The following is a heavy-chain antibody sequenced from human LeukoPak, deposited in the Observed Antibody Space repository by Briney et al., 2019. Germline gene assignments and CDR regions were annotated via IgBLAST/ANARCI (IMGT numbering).Heavy chain of an antibody. CDR1: GFTFSSYW. CDR3: ARAFWSGPPDY. V-gene: IGHV3-74*01. D-gene: IGHD3-3*01. J-gene: IGHJ4*02. CDR2: INSDGSST. Sequence: PGGSLRLSCAASGFTFSSYWMHWVRQTPGKGLVWVSRINSDGSSTSYADSVKGRFTISRDNAKNTLYPQMNSLRAEDTAVYYCARAFWSGPPDYWGQGTLVTVSS.